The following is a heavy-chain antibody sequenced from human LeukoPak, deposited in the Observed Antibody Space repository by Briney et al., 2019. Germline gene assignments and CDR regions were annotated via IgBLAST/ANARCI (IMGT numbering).Heavy chain of an antibody. CDR2: VYSGGST. Sequence: GGSLRLSCTASGFTFSRYDMSWVRQAPGKGLEWVSVVYSGGSTYYADSVKGRFTISRDNSKNTLYLQMSSLRAEDTAVYYCARGGYSSGWYRDWGQGTLVTVSS. CDR3: ARGGYSSGWYRD. D-gene: IGHD6-19*01. CDR1: GFTFSRYD. J-gene: IGHJ4*02. V-gene: IGHV3-53*01.